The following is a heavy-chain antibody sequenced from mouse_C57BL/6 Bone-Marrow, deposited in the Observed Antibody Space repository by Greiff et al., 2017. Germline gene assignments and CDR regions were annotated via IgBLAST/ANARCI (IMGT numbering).Heavy chain of an antibody. J-gene: IGHJ4*01. CDR3: ARKGDYYGSSMAY. CDR1: GYTFTSYW. Sequence: VQLQQPGAELVKPGASVKLSCKASGYTFTSYWMHWVKQRPGRGLEWIGMIDPKSGGTKYNEKFKSKATLTVDKSSSTAYMQLSSLTSEDSAVYYCARKGDYYGSSMAYWGQGTSVTVSA. V-gene: IGHV1-72*01. D-gene: IGHD1-1*01. CDR2: IDPKSGGT.